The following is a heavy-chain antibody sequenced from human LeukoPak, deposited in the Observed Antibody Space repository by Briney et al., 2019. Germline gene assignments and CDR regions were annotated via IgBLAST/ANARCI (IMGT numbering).Heavy chain of an antibody. J-gene: IGHJ4*02. CDR1: GDSVSSNSAA. Sequence: SQTLSLTCAISGDSVSSNSAAWNWLRQSPSRGLEWLGRTYYRSKWYIDYAASVKSRLTISPDTSKNQFSLQLNSVTPEDTAVYYCARQMGSFDYWGQGTLVTVSS. V-gene: IGHV6-1*01. CDR2: TYYRSKWYI. D-gene: IGHD1-26*01. CDR3: ARQMGSFDY.